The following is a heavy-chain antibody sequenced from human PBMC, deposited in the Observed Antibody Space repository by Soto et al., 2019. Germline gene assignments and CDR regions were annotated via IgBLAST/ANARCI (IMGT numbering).Heavy chain of an antibody. CDR1: GGSIRSGGYY. CDR3: ARVRGGGPFDD. J-gene: IGHJ4*02. V-gene: IGHV4-31*03. D-gene: IGHD1-26*01. CDR2: IYYSGST. Sequence: QVQLQDSGPGLVKPSHTLSLTCTVSGGSIRSGGYYWSCIRQHPGKGLEWIGYIYYSGSTYYNPSIKSRVTISVDPSKNQFSLKLSSVAAADTAVYYCARVRGGGPFDDWGQGTLVTVSS.